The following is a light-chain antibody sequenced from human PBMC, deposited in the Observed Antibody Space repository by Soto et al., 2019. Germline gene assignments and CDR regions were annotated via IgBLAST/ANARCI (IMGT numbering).Light chain of an antibody. CDR1: SSNIGATYD. J-gene: IGLJ1*01. Sequence: QSVLTQPPSVSGAPGQRVTISCTGSSSNIGATYDVQWYQQLPGTAPKLLIYGNSNRPSGVPDRFSGSKSGTSASLAITGLQADDEADYXXXXXXXXXSXXXXFGTGTXVT. CDR2: GNS. CDR3: XXXXXXXSXXXX. V-gene: IGLV1-40*01.